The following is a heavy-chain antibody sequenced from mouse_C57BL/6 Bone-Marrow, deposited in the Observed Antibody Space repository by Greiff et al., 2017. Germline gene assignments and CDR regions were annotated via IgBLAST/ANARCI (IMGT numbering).Heavy chain of an antibody. D-gene: IGHD2-4*01. Sequence: DVMLVESGGGLVQPKGSLKLSCAASGFTFNTYAMHWVRQAPGKGLEWVARIRSKSSNYATYYADSVKDRFTISRDDSQSMLYLQMNNLKTEDTAMYYCVRGGDYEYIYAMDYWGQGTSVTVSS. CDR2: IRSKSSNYAT. V-gene: IGHV10-3*01. J-gene: IGHJ4*01. CDR1: GFTFNTYA. CDR3: VRGGDYEYIYAMDY.